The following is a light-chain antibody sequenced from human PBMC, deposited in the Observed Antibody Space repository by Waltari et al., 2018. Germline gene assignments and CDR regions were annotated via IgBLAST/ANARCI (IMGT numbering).Light chain of an antibody. CDR3: QQSYSHFT. Sequence: DIQMTQSPSSLSASVGDRVTITCRASQSISSYLNWYQQKPGKAPKLLIYDASSLQSGVPSRFSGSGSGTDFTLTISSLQPEDFATYYCQQSYSHFTFGPGTKVDIK. J-gene: IGKJ3*01. V-gene: IGKV1-39*01. CDR1: QSISSY. CDR2: DAS.